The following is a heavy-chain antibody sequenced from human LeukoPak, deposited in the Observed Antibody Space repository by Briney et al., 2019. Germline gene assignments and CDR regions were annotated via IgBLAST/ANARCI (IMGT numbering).Heavy chain of an antibody. J-gene: IGHJ5*01. D-gene: IGHD6-19*01. CDR3: ARVGGFRSGWLFDS. Sequence: SETLSLTCTVSSGSISSSSHYWGWIRQPPGKGLEWIGSIYYSGSTYYNPSLKSRVATSVDTSKNQFSLKLSSVTAADTAVYYCARVGGFRSGWLFDSWGQGTLVTVSS. CDR2: IYYSGST. V-gene: IGHV4-39*07. CDR1: SGSISSSSHY.